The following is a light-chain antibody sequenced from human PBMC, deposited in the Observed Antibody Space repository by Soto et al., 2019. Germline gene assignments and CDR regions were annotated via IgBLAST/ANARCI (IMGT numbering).Light chain of an antibody. CDR2: SSN. CDR1: NSNIGSNT. J-gene: IGLJ1*01. Sequence: QSVLTQPPSASGTPGQRVTISCSGSNSNIGSNTVNWYQQFPGAAPKLLVYSSNLRPSGVPDRFSGSKSGTSASLAISGLQSEDESDYYCSSFAGTNSFVFGTGTKLTVL. CDR3: SSFAGTNSFV. V-gene: IGLV1-44*01.